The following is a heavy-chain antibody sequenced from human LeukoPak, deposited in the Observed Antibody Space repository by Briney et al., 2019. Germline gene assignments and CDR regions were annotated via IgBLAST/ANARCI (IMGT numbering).Heavy chain of an antibody. Sequence: GGSLRLSCAASGFTFSSYEMNWVRQAPGKGLEWVAFIRYDGSNKYYADSVKGRFTVSRDNSKNTLYLQMSSLRAEDTAVYYCAKEGTTMSYQNWFDPWGQGTLVTVSS. D-gene: IGHD1/OR15-1a*01. CDR1: GFTFSSYE. CDR3: AKEGTTMSYQNWFDP. CDR2: IRYDGSNK. J-gene: IGHJ5*02. V-gene: IGHV3-30*02.